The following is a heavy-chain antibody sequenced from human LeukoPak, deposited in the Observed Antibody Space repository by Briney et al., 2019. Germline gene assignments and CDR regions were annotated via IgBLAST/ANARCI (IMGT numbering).Heavy chain of an antibody. V-gene: IGHV4-59*08. D-gene: IGHD6-19*01. CDR2: IYYSGTT. Sequence: PSETLSLTCTVSGGSVSSYYWSWIRQPPGKGLEWIGYIYYSGTTYYNPSLKSRVTISLDTSKNQFSLKLSSVTAADTAVYYCARREDSGWYRFDYWGQGTPVTVSS. J-gene: IGHJ4*02. CDR3: ARREDSGWYRFDY. CDR1: GGSVSSYY.